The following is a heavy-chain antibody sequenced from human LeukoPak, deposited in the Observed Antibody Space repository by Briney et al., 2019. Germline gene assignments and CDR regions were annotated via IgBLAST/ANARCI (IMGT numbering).Heavy chain of an antibody. CDR3: ARGRPLDFWSGYYHSYYYYYGMDV. CDR2: MNPNSGST. J-gene: IGHJ6*02. Sequence: ASVKVSCKASGYTFTSYDINWVRQATGQGLEWMGWMNPNSGSTGYAQKFQGRVTMTRNTSISTAYMELSSLRSEDTAVYYCARGRPLDFWSGYYHSYYYYYGMDVWGQGTTVTVSS. V-gene: IGHV1-8*01. CDR1: GYTFTSYD. D-gene: IGHD3-3*01.